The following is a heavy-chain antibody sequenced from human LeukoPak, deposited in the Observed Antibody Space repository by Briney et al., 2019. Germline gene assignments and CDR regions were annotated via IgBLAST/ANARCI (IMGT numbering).Heavy chain of an antibody. CDR3: ARARGYSGYHPVDY. CDR1: GYTFTSYF. CDR2: INPNDGST. J-gene: IGHJ4*02. V-gene: IGHV1-46*01. Sequence: ASVKVSCKASGYTFTSYFMHWVRQAPGQGLEWMGTINPNDGSTSYAQNFQGRVTMTRDTSTSTFYMELSSLRSEDTALYFCARARGYSGYHPVDYWGQGTLVTVSS. D-gene: IGHD5-12*01.